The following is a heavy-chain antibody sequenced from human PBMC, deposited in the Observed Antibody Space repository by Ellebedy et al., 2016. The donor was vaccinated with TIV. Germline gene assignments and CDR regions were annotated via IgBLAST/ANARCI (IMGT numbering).Heavy chain of an antibody. CDR1: GFTFSDYF. CDR2: IYYSGST. D-gene: IGHD2-21*02. V-gene: IGHV4-59*04. CDR3: ARHRTRTVVATAVFDY. Sequence: ESLKISCAASGFTFSDYFMSWIRQPPGKGLEWIGSIYYSGSTHYNPSLRSQITISLDTAKNQFSLRLDSVTAADTAVYYCARHRTRTVVATAVFDYWGQGSLVTVSS. J-gene: IGHJ4*02.